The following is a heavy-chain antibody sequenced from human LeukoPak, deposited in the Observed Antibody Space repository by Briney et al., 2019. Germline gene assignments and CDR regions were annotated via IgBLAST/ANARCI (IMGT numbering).Heavy chain of an antibody. CDR3: ARAPLSNRYGDYEDAFDI. D-gene: IGHD4-17*01. CDR2: INPNSGGT. Sequence: ASVKVSCKASGYTFTGYYMHWVRQAPGQGLEWMGWINPNSGGTNYAQKFQGRVIMTRDTSISTAYMELSRLRSDDTAVYYCARAPLSNRYGDYEDAFDIWGQGTMVTVSS. CDR1: GYTFTGYY. V-gene: IGHV1-2*02. J-gene: IGHJ3*02.